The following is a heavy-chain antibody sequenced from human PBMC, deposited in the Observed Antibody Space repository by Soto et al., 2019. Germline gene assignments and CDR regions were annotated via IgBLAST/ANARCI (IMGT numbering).Heavy chain of an antibody. V-gene: IGHV1-69*01. CDR3: ALPDRTLTGEPRGYYYVMDV. CDR2: IIPIFGTA. Sequence: QVQLVQSGAEVKKPGSSVRVSCKASGGTFSSSSISWVRQAPGQGLEWMGGIIPIFGTANYAQKIEGRVTITAEESTSTAYVARSSLRSKYTAVDYCALPDRTLTGEPRGYYYVMDVWGQGTTVTVSS. J-gene: IGHJ6*02. D-gene: IGHD1-20*01. CDR1: GGTFSSSS.